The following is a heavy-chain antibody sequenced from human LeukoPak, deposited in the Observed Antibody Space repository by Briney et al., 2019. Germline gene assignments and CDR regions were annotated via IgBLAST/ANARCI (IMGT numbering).Heavy chain of an antibody. CDR1: GYTFTGYY. Sequence: ASVKVSCKASGYTFTGYYMHWVRQAPGQGLEWMGWINPNNGGTKSAQKFQGRVTMTRDTSISTAYMELTRLRSDDTAVYYCARDPAVAGKFDYWGQGNLVTVSS. CDR3: ARDPAVAGKFDY. D-gene: IGHD6-19*01. V-gene: IGHV1-2*02. J-gene: IGHJ4*02. CDR2: INPNNGGT.